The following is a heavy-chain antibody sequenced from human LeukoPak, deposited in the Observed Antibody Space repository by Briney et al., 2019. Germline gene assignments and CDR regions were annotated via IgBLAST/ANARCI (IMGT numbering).Heavy chain of an antibody. V-gene: IGHV3-23*01. J-gene: IGHJ4*02. Sequence: GGSLRLSWAASGFTFSSYDMHWVRQATGKGLEWVSSISGSGGATYYADSVKGRFTISRDNSKNTLYLHMNSLRAEDAALYYCATSYSPSSPIPFDSWGQGTLVTVSS. CDR3: ATSYSPSSPIPFDS. CDR2: ISGSGGAT. D-gene: IGHD6-6*01. CDR1: GFTFSSYD.